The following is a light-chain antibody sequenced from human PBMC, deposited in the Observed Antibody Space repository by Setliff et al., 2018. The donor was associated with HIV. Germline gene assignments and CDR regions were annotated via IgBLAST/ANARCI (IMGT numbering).Light chain of an antibody. CDR1: SSDVGAYNY. J-gene: IGLJ1*01. V-gene: IGLV2-14*01. CDR2: EVS. CDR3: NSKTGTITYV. Sequence: QSALTQPASVSGSPGQSITISCTGTSSDVGAYNYVSWYQQHPGKAPKLMIYEVSNRPSGVSNRFSGSKSGSTASLTISGLQAEDEADYYCNSKTGTITYVFGTGTKV.